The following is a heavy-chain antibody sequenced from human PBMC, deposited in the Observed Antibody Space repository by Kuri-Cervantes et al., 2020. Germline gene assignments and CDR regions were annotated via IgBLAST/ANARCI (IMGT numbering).Heavy chain of an antibody. Sequence: GSLRLSCTVSGGSVSSGSYYWSWIRQPSGKGLEWIGYIYYSGSTNYNPSLKSRVTISVDTSKNQFSLKLSSVTAADTAVYYCARVRDIAARPNWFDPWGQGTLVTVSS. V-gene: IGHV4-61*01. CDR1: GGSVSSGSYY. D-gene: IGHD6-6*01. J-gene: IGHJ5*02. CDR3: ARVRDIAARPNWFDP. CDR2: IYYSGST.